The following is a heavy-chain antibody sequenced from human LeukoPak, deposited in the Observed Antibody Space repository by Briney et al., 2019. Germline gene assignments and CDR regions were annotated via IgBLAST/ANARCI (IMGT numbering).Heavy chain of an antibody. CDR3: AQGFSSGWYPY. D-gene: IGHD6-19*01. CDR1: GFSVSSFG. CDR2: ISLNGETT. J-gene: IGHJ4*02. Sequence: GGSLRLSCAVSGFSVSSFGMSWVRQAPGKGLEWISAISLNGETTWYADSVKGRFTISRDNSKNTLHLQLTSLRAEDTAVYYCAQGFSSGWYPYWGQGSLASVSS. V-gene: IGHV3-23*01.